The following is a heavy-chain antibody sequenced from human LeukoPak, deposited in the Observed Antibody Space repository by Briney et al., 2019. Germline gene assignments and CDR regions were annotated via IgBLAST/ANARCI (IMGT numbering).Heavy chain of an antibody. CDR2: INPHSGGT. J-gene: IGHJ4*02. Sequence: GASVKVSCKASGFTFSGHYIHWVRQAPGQGLEWMGDINPHSGGTSSPQKFQGRVTMTTDTSISAVYMELSSLTSDDTAMYYCVREGNELLSKNFDYWGQGSLVTVSS. CDR1: GFTFSGHY. CDR3: VREGNELLSKNFDY. D-gene: IGHD2-21*02. V-gene: IGHV1-2*02.